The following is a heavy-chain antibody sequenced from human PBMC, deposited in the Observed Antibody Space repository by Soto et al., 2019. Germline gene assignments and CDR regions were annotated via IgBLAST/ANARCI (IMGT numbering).Heavy chain of an antibody. D-gene: IGHD3-22*01. J-gene: IGHJ4*02. CDR1: GFTFSSYW. CDR2: INSDGSNT. V-gene: IGHV3-74*01. CDR3: ARGEGFYDSSGYYYDY. Sequence: WGSLRLSCAASGFTFSSYWMHWVRQAPGKGLVWVSRINSDGSNTSYADSVKGRFTISRDNAKNTLYLQMNSLRAEDTAVYYCARGEGFYDSSGYYYDYWGQGTLVTVSS.